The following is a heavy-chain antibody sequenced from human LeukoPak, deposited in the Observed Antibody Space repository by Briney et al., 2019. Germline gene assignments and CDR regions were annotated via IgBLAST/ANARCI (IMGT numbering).Heavy chain of an antibody. CDR3: ARGQLELLSDYYYYMDV. CDR1: GFTFSSYW. J-gene: IGHJ6*03. D-gene: IGHD1-1*01. CDR2: IKQDGSEK. V-gene: IGHV3-7*01. Sequence: GGSLRLSCAASGFTFSSYWMSWVRQAPGKGLEWVANIKQDGSEKYYVDSVKGRFTISRDNAKNSLYLQMNSPRAEDTAVYYCARGQLELLSDYYYYMDVWGKGTTVTVSS.